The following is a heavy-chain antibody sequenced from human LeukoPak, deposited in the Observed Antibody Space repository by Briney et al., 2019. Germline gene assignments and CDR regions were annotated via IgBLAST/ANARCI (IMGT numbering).Heavy chain of an antibody. D-gene: IGHD6-13*01. Sequence: SSETLSLTCTVSGGSISSYYWSWIRQPPGKGLEWIGEINHSGSTNYNPSLKSRVTISVDTSKNQFSLKLSSVTAADTAVYYCARRKIAAAGKPLDYWGQGTLVTVSS. J-gene: IGHJ4*02. V-gene: IGHV4-34*01. CDR3: ARRKIAAAGKPLDY. CDR2: INHSGST. CDR1: GGSISSYY.